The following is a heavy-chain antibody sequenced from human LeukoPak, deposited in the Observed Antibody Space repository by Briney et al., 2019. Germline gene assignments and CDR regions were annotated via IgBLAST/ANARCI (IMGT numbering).Heavy chain of an antibody. CDR2: FYPVNSAT. J-gene: IGHJ5*02. Sequence: GESLKISCKGSGYSFTRYWIGWVRPMPGKEREWMGSFYPVNSATRYSPSFQGQVTMSVDKSISTAYLQWNSLKASDTAMYYCARSGTYYNWFDTWGQGTLVTVSS. V-gene: IGHV5-51*01. D-gene: IGHD1-26*01. CDR1: GYSFTRYW. CDR3: ARSGTYYNWFDT.